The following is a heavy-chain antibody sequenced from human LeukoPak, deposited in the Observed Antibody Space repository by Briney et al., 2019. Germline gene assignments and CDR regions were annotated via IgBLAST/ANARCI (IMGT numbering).Heavy chain of an antibody. CDR2: LNHSGST. CDR1: GGSFSGYY. D-gene: IGHD6-19*01. V-gene: IGHV4-34*01. Sequence: SETLSLTCAVYGGSFSGYYWSWIRQPPGKGLEWIGELNHSGSTNYNPSLKSRVTISVDTSKNQFSLKLSSVTAADTAVYYCARSVGWYRDHWYFDLWGRGTLVTVSS. CDR3: ARSVGWYRDHWYFDL. J-gene: IGHJ2*01.